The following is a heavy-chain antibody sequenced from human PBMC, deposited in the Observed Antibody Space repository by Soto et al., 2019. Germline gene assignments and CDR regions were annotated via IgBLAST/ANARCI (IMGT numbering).Heavy chain of an antibody. Sequence: QVQLVQSGAEVKKPGSSVKVSCKASGGTFSSYAISWVRQAPGQGLEWMGGIIPIFGTANYAQKFQGRVTITADESTSTAYMELSSLRSEDTAVYYCARDLVPRERTYYDILTGYYFYYYGMDVWGQGTTVTVSS. CDR2: IIPIFGTA. CDR3: ARDLVPRERTYYDILTGYYFYYYGMDV. CDR1: GGTFSSYA. D-gene: IGHD3-9*01. V-gene: IGHV1-69*01. J-gene: IGHJ6*02.